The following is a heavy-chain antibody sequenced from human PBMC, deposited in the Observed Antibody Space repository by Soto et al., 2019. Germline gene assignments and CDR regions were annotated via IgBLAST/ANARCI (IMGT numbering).Heavy chain of an antibody. V-gene: IGHV3-74*01. CDR2: INSDGSSI. Sequence: EVQLVESGVDLVQPGGFLRLSCATSGFTFSRYWMHWVRQVPGKGLVWVSRINSDGSSISYSDSVKGRFTISRDNAKNMLYLQMNSLRVEDSAVYYCARLPVDTVTSLDYWGQGTLVTVSS. D-gene: IGHD5-18*01. J-gene: IGHJ4*02. CDR3: ARLPVDTVTSLDY. CDR1: GFTFSRYW.